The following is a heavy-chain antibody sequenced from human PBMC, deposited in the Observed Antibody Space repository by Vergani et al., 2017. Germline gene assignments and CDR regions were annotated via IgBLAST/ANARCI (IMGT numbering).Heavy chain of an antibody. Sequence: QVQLVESGGGVVQPGRSLRLSCAASGFTFSSYGMHWVRQAPGKGLEWVAVISYDGSNKYYADSVKGRFTISRDNSKNTLYLQMNSLRAEDTAVYYCAKDWGVHVPVGIDYWGQGTLVTVSS. V-gene: IGHV3-30*18. CDR3: AKDWGVHVPVGIDY. CDR2: ISYDGSNK. D-gene: IGHD3-16*01. CDR1: GFTFSSYG. J-gene: IGHJ4*02.